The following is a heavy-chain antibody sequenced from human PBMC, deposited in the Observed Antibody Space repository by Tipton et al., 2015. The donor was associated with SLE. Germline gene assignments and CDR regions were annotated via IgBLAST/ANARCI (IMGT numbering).Heavy chain of an antibody. Sequence: TLSLTCTVSGGSISTGGYYWDWIRQPPGKGLEWIGSIYYSGSTYYNPSLKSRLTISADTSKNHFSLKLNSVTAADTAVYYCARRHESDTDRVGYYWGQGTLLAVSS. V-gene: IGHV4-39*02. CDR3: ARRHESDTDRVGYY. J-gene: IGHJ4*02. CDR1: GGSISTGGYY. D-gene: IGHD5-18*01. CDR2: IYYSGST.